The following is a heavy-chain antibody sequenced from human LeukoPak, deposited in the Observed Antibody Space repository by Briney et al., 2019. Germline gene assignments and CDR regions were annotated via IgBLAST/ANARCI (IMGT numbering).Heavy chain of an antibody. CDR1: GFTFTSYG. V-gene: IGHV3-30*02. CDR3: AKWADMTTNWFDP. J-gene: IGHJ5*02. Sequence: GGSLRLSCAASGFTFTSYGMHWVRQAPGKGPEWVAFIRYDGRNKYYVDSVKGRFTISRDNSKNTLYLQMNSLRAEDTAVYYCAKWADMTTNWFDPWGQGTLVTVSS. CDR2: IRYDGRNK. D-gene: IGHD4-11*01.